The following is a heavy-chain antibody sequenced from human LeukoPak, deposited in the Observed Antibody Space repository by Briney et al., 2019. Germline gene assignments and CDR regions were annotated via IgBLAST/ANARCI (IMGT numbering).Heavy chain of an antibody. CDR2: IYHSGNT. V-gene: IGHV4-38-2*01. Sequence: SETLSLTCSVSGYSISSGYYWGWVRQPPGKGLEWIGSIYHSGNTYFNPSLKSRVTISVDTSKNQFSLKLSSVTAADTAVYYCASSQQLVFFDYWGQGTLVTVSS. D-gene: IGHD6-13*01. CDR1: GYSISSGYY. CDR3: ASSQQLVFFDY. J-gene: IGHJ4*02.